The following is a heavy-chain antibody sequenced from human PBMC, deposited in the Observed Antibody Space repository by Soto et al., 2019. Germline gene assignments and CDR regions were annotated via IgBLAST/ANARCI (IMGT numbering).Heavy chain of an antibody. J-gene: IGHJ6*02. CDR1: GYTFTSYG. V-gene: IGHV1-18*01. Sequence: QVQLVQSGAEVKKPGASVKVSCKASGYTFTSYGISWVRQAPGQGLEWMGWISAYNGNTNYAQKLQGRVTMTTDTSTSTAYMELRSLRSDDTAVYYCARSRITGNLYYYYGMDVWGQGTTVTVSS. CDR2: ISAYNGNT. D-gene: IGHD1-20*01. CDR3: ARSRITGNLYYYYGMDV.